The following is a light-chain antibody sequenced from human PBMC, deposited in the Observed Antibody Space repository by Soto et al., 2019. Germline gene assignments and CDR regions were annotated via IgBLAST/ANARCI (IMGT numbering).Light chain of an antibody. J-gene: IGLJ2*01. CDR1: SSDIGTYKY. Sequence: QSVLTQPASVSGSPGQSITISCTGTSSDIGTYKYVSWCQHHPGKAPKLIIFDVSNRPSGVSDRFSGCKSANTAYLTISGGLPEDDDDYHCSSYSTVSSVVFGGGTKLTVL. CDR3: SSYSTVSSVV. V-gene: IGLV2-14*03. CDR2: DVS.